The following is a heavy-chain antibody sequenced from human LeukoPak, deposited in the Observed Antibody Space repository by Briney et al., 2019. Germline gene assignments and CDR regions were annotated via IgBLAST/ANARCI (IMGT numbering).Heavy chain of an antibody. CDR3: ARGAGSYDFWSGYYNDY. Sequence: ASVKVSCKASGYTFTGHYMHWVRQAPGQGLEWMGWIKSNSGDTNYAQKFLGRVTMTRDTSINTAYMELSSLISDDTAVYYCARGAGSYDFWSGYYNDYWGQGTLVTVSS. V-gene: IGHV1-2*02. D-gene: IGHD3-3*01. CDR1: GYTFTGHY. CDR2: IKSNSGDT. J-gene: IGHJ4*02.